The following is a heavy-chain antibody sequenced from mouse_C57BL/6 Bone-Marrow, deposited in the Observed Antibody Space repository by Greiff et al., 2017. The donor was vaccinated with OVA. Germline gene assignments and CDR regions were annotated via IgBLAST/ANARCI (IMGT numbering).Heavy chain of an antibody. CDR3: ARIECYGYGSWFAY. V-gene: IGHV8-8*01. J-gene: IGHJ3*01. CDR1: GFSLSTFGMG. D-gene: IGHD2-2*01. CDR2: IWWDDDK. Sequence: QVTLKECGPGILQPSQTLSLTCSFSGFSLSTFGMGVGWIRQPSGKGLEWLAHIWWDDDKYYNPTLKSRLTISKDTSKNQVFLKIANVDTADTATYYCARIECYGYGSWFAYWGQGTLVTVSA.